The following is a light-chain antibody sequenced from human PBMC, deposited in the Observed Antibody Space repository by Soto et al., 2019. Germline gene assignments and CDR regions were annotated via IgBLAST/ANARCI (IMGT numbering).Light chain of an antibody. CDR2: EVN. CDR3: SSYAGSSNV. Sequence: QSVLTQPPSASGSPGQSVAISCTGTSSDVGGYNYVSWYQQHPGKAPKLMIYEVNKRPSGVPDRFSGSKSGNTASLTVSGLQAEDEAASYCSSYAGSSNVFGTGTKVTVL. V-gene: IGLV2-8*01. J-gene: IGLJ1*01. CDR1: SSDVGGYNY.